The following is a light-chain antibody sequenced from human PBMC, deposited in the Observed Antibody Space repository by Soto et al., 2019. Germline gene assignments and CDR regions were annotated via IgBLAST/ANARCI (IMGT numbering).Light chain of an antibody. V-gene: IGKV1-39*01. Sequence: DIQMTQSPSSLPASIGDRVTITCRASQNIRSFLNWYQQKPGKAPKLLINVASTLQSGVPSRFSGSGSGTDFTLAISSLQPEDFATYYCQQSSSSPQTFGGGTRVEIK. CDR3: QQSSSSPQT. CDR2: VAS. CDR1: QNIRSF. J-gene: IGKJ4*01.